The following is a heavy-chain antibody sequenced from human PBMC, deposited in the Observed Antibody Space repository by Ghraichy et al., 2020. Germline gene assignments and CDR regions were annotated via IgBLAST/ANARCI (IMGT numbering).Heavy chain of an antibody. D-gene: IGHD2-21*02. V-gene: IGHV1-69*04. Sequence: SVKVSCKASGGTFSSYAISWVRQAPGQGLEWMGRIIPILGIANYAQKFQGRVTITADKSTSTAYMELSSLRSEDTAVYYCASAYCGGDCYRSLGRPRYYGMDVWGQGTTVTVSS. CDR1: GGTFSSYA. CDR2: IIPILGIA. J-gene: IGHJ6*02. CDR3: ASAYCGGDCYRSLGRPRYYGMDV.